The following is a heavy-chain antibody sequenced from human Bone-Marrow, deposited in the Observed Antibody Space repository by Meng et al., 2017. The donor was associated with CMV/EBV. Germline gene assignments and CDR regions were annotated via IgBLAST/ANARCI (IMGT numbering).Heavy chain of an antibody. CDR3: STSDRTLRATDYGMDV. CDR2: IGRRAASYAT. J-gene: IGHJ6*02. V-gene: IGHV3-73*01. D-gene: IGHD3-3*01. CDR1: GLTFSDST. Sequence: GESLKISCAASGLTFSDSTIHWVRQASGKGLEWVGRIGRRAASYATGYAESVKGRFSISREDSENTAQLQMDSLKTEDTAVYYCSTSDRTLRATDYGMDVWGQGTQVTVSS.